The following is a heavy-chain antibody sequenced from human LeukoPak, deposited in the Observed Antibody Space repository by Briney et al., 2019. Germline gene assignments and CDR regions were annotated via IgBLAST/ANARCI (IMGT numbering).Heavy chain of an antibody. V-gene: IGHV1-2*02. J-gene: IGHJ5*02. CDR3: ARDPTPVDIVATIRNWFDP. CDR2: INPNSGGT. D-gene: IGHD5-12*01. Sequence: ASVKVSCKASGYTFTGYYMHWVRQAPGQGLEWMGWINPNSGGTNYAQKFQGRVTMTRDTSISTAYMELSRLRSDDTAVYYCARDPTPVDIVATIRNWFDPWGQGTLVTVSS. CDR1: GYTFTGYY.